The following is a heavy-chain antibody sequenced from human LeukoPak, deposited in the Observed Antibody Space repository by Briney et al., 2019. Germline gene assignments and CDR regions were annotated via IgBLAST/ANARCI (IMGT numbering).Heavy chain of an antibody. CDR3: ARGRGSYSPYYFDY. Sequence: GGSLRLSCAASGFTVSSNYMSWVRQAPGKGLECVSGINWNGGSTGYADSVKGRFTISRDNAKNSLYLQMNSLRAEDTALYYCARGRGSYSPYYFDYWGQGTLVTVSS. V-gene: IGHV3-20*04. D-gene: IGHD1-26*01. J-gene: IGHJ4*02. CDR2: INWNGGST. CDR1: GFTVSSNY.